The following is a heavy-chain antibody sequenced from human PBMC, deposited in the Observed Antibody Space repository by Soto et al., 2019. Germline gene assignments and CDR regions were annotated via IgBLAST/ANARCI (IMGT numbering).Heavy chain of an antibody. D-gene: IGHD2-2*01. J-gene: IGHJ6*02. Sequence: SETLSLTCTVSGGSISSGGYYWSWIRQHPGKGLEWIGYIYYSGSTYYNPSLKSRVTISVDTSKNQFSLKLSSVTAADTAVYYCARDENVAVTAARVSYYYGMDVWGQGTTVTVSS. V-gene: IGHV4-31*03. CDR1: GGSISSGGYY. CDR3: ARDENVAVTAARVSYYYGMDV. CDR2: IYYSGST.